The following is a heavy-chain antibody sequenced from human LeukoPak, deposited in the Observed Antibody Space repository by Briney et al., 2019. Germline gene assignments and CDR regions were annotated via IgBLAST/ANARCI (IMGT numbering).Heavy chain of an antibody. CDR3: ARAIAGIDY. CDR2: MNPNSGNT. Sequence: ASVKVSCKASGYTFTSYDINWVRQAPGRGLGWVGWMNPNSGNTGYAQKFQGRVTMTRNTSISTAYMELSSLSSEDTAVYYCARAIAGIDYWGQGTLVTVSS. V-gene: IGHV1-8*01. CDR1: GYTFTSYD. J-gene: IGHJ4*02.